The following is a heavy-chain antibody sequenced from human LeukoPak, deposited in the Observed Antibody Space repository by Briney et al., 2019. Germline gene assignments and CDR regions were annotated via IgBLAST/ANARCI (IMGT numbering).Heavy chain of an antibody. J-gene: IGHJ6*03. D-gene: IGHD2-2*01. CDR1: GCTFSSYS. V-gene: IGHV3-21*01. Sequence: GGSLRLSCAASGCTFSSYSMNWVRQAPGKGLEWVSSISSSSSYIYYTDSVKGRFTISRDNAKNSPYLQMNSLRAEDTAVYYCARAAVVVPAASSYYYYMDVWGKGTTVTVSS. CDR3: ARAAVVVPAASSYYYYMDV. CDR2: ISSSSSYI.